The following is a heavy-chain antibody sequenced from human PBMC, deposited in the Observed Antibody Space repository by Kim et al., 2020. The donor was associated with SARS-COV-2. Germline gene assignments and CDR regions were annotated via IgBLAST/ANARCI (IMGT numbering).Heavy chain of an antibody. CDR1: GFTFSNAW. J-gene: IGHJ5*02. D-gene: IGHD3-10*01. V-gene: IGHV3-15*01. Sequence: GGSLRLSCAASGFTFSNAWMSWVRQAPGKGLEWVGRIKSKTDGGTTDYAAPVKGRFTISRDDSKNTLYLQMNSLKTEDTAVYYCTTGVRGVIRFDPWGQGTLVTVSS. CDR2: IKSKTDGGTT. CDR3: TTGVRGVIRFDP.